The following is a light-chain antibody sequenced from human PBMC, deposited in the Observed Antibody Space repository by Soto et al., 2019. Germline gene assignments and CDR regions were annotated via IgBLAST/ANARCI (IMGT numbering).Light chain of an antibody. CDR2: EVS. CDR3: SSRTTSNPYV. Sequence: QSALTQPASVSGSPGQSITISCTGTSSDIGAYNSVSWYQQHPGKAPKLMIYEVSNRPSGVSNRFSASKSGNTASLIISGLQAEDEADYYCSSRTTSNPYVFGTGTKVTVL. J-gene: IGLJ1*01. V-gene: IGLV2-14*01. CDR1: SSDIGAYNS.